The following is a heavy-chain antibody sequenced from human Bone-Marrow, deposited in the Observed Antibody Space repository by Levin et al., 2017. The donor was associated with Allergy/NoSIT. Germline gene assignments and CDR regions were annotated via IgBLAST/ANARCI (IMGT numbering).Heavy chain of an antibody. CDR1: GFTFSNFA. V-gene: IGHV3-64*01. CDR2: ITDNGRGT. D-gene: IGHD1-14*01. Sequence: ETLSLTCAASGFTFSNFAMHWVRQAPGKGLEYVSAITDNGRGTYYATSVQGRFTISRDNSKNTLYLQMGSLRTEDTAVYYCARNPVEHRAYDYWGQGTLVTVSS. J-gene: IGHJ4*02. CDR3: ARNPVEHRAYDY.